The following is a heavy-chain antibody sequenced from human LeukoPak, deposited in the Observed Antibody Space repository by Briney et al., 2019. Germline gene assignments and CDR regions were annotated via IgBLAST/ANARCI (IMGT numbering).Heavy chain of an antibody. V-gene: IGHV3-23*01. CDR2: ISGSGGST. J-gene: IGHJ4*02. D-gene: IGHD3-16*02. Sequence: GGSLRLSCAASGFTFSSYAMRWVRQAPGKGLEWVSAISGSGGSTYYADSVKGRFTISRDNSKNTLYLQMNSLRAEDTAVYYCASTYYDYVWGSYRQFDYWGQGTLVTVSS. CDR1: GFTFSSYA. CDR3: ASTYYDYVWGSYRQFDY.